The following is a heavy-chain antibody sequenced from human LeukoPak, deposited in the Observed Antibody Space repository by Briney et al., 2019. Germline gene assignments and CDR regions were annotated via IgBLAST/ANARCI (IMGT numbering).Heavy chain of an antibody. CDR2: IHGAGAVT. Sequence: GGSLRLSCAASGFTFSNFGMTWVRQAPGQGLEWVSSIHGAGAVTGYADSVKGRFTTSRDNSENTLYLHKDSLRADDTAVYYCARDPNGDYIGAFDFRGQGTMVTVSS. V-gene: IGHV3-23*01. CDR3: ARDPNGDYIGAFDF. CDR1: GFTFSNFG. D-gene: IGHD4-11*01. J-gene: IGHJ3*01.